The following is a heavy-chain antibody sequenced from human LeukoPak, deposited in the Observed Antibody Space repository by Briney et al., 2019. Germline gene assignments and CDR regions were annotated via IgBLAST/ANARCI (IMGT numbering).Heavy chain of an antibody. CDR3: ARPQNFDILTGYVLYPFDI. D-gene: IGHD3-9*01. CDR2: INPNSGGT. J-gene: IGHJ3*02. CDR1: GYSFTAYY. V-gene: IGHV1-2*02. Sequence: ASVKVSCKASGYSFTAYYIHWVRQAPGQGLEWMGWINPNSGGTNCAQKFQGRVTMTGDTSISTAYMELSRLRSDDTAVYYCARPQNFDILTGYVLYPFDIWGQGTMVTVSS.